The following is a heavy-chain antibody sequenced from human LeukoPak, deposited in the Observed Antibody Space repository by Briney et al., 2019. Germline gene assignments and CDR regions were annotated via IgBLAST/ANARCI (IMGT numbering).Heavy chain of an antibody. CDR1: GYTFTGYY. J-gene: IGHJ4*02. Sequence: ASVKVSCKASGYTFTGYYMHWVRQAPGQGLEWMGWINPNSGGTNYAQKFQGRVTMTRDTSISTAYMELSRLRSDDTAVYYCARDIQDDYYDSSGYFDWGRGTLVTVSS. D-gene: IGHD3-22*01. V-gene: IGHV1-2*02. CDR2: INPNSGGT. CDR3: ARDIQDDYYDSSGYFD.